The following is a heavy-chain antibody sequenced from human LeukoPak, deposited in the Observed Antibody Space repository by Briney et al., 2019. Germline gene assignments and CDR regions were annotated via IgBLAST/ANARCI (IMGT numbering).Heavy chain of an antibody. CDR1: GFTFSSYW. D-gene: IGHD4-17*01. CDR3: ARDPYTVTSYYYYMDV. Sequence: TGGSLRLSCAASGFTFSSYWMSWVRQAPGKGLEWVANIKQDGSEEYYVDSVKGRFTISRDNAKNSLYLQMNSLRAEDTAVYYCARDPYTVTSYYYYMDVWGKGTTVTVSS. V-gene: IGHV3-7*01. J-gene: IGHJ6*03. CDR2: IKQDGSEE.